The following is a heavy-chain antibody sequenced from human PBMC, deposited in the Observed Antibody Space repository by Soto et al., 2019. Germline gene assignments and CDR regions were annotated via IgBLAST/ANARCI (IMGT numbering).Heavy chain of an antibody. V-gene: IGHV3-33*01. D-gene: IGHD1-1*01. CDR1: GFTFSSYG. CDR2: IWYDGSNK. Sequence: GSLRLSCAASGFTFSSYGMHWVRQAPGKGLEWVAVIWYDGSNKYYADSVKGRFTISRDNSKNTLYLQMNSLRAEDTAVYYCAREVGELAYFDYWGQRTLVTVSS. J-gene: IGHJ4*02. CDR3: AREVGELAYFDY.